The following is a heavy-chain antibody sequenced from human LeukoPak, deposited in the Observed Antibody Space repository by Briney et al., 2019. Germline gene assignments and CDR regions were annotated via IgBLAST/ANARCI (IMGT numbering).Heavy chain of an antibody. V-gene: IGHV4-34*01. CDR3: ARGIRYATMVRGVNDY. J-gene: IGHJ4*02. D-gene: IGHD3-10*01. CDR1: GGSFSGYY. Sequence: SETLSLTCAVYGGSFSGYYWSWIRQPPGKGLEWIGEINHSGSTNYNPSLESRVTISVDTSKNQFSLKLSSVTAADTAVYYCARGIRYATMVRGVNDYWGQGTLVTVSS. CDR2: INHSGST.